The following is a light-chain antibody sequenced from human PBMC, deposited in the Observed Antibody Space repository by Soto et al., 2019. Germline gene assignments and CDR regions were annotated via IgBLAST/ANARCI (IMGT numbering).Light chain of an antibody. J-gene: IGKJ1*01. V-gene: IGKV3-20*01. CDR3: QHYGSPRGT. CDR2: AAS. Sequence: DIVLTQSPGTLSLSPGETATLSCRASQTISNADLAWYQQKPGQAPRLLVYAASRRATGIPVRFGGSGSVTDFTLTISRLEPEDFAIYYCQHYGSPRGTFGQGTKVDIK. CDR1: QTISNAD.